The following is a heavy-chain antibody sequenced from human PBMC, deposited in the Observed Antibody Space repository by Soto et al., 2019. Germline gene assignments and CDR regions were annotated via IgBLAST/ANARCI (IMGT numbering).Heavy chain of an antibody. Sequence: EVQLVESGGGLVQPGGSLKLSCAASGFTFSGSAMHWVRQASGKGLEWVGRIRSKTNNYATAYAASVKGRFTVSRDDSKNTAYLQMNSLKSGDTAVYYCTDGKPNWGQGTLVTVSS. CDR2: IRSKTNNYAT. CDR3: TDGKPN. J-gene: IGHJ4*02. CDR1: GFTFSGSA. V-gene: IGHV3-73*02.